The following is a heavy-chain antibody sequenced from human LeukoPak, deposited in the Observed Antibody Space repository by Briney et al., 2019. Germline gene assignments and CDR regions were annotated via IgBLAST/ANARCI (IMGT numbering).Heavy chain of an antibody. CDR3: ARGTLKAAATDFNY. V-gene: IGHV3-20*04. Sequence: GGSLRLSCAASGFTFDDYGMSWVRQAPGKGLEWVSGINWNGGSTGYADSVKGRFTISRDNAKNSLYLQMNSLRAEDTALYYCARGTLKAAATDFNYWGQGTLVTVSA. CDR1: GFTFDDYG. D-gene: IGHD6-13*01. CDR2: INWNGGST. J-gene: IGHJ4*02.